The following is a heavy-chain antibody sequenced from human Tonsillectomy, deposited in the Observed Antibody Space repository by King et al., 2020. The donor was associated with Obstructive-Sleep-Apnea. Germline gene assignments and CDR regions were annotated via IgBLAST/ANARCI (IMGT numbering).Heavy chain of an antibody. CDR2: IYTSGST. J-gene: IGHJ6*02. V-gene: IGHV4-4*07. Sequence: VQLQESGPGLVEPSETLSLTCTVYGASVNNFYWSWIRQPAGGGLEWIGRIYTSGSTDYNPSLKSRVTMSVDISKNQVSLKLTSVTAADPAVYYCARVGETIYYYYGMDVWGQGTTVTVSS. D-gene: IGHD1-7*01. CDR1: GASVNNFY. CDR3: ARVGETIYYYYGMDV.